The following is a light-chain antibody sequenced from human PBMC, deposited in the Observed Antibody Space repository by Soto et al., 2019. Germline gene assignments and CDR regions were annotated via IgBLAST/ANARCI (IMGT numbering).Light chain of an antibody. V-gene: IGKV1-5*01. CDR3: QQYNGYPWT. CDR2: GAS. CDR1: QGVSDW. Sequence: DIQMTQSPSTLSASVGDRVTITCRASQGVSDWLAWYQQKPGKAPKVLIYGASSLDSGVPSRFSGSGSGTDFTLTISSLQPDDFATYYCQQYNGYPWTFGQGTKVEIK. J-gene: IGKJ1*01.